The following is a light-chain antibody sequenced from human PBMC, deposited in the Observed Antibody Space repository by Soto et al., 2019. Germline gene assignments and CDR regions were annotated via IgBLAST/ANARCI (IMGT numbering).Light chain of an antibody. Sequence: QSVLAQAASVSGSPGQSITISCTGTTSDIGAYNYVSWYQHHPGNAPKVMIYDVSNRPSWVSIRFSGSNSGTTASLTISGLRAEDEADYYCSSYSSSSTLMIFGGGTKLTVL. J-gene: IGLJ2*01. CDR1: TSDIGAYNY. V-gene: IGLV2-14*03. CDR3: SSYSSSSTLMI. CDR2: DVS.